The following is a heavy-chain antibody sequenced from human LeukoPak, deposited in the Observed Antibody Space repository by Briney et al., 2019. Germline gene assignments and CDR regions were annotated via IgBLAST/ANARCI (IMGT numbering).Heavy chain of an antibody. D-gene: IGHD4-23*01. CDR2: IYLDDSDT. J-gene: IGHJ4*02. V-gene: IGHV5-51*01. CDR3: ARHPDYGGKPDY. CDR1: GYRSTSYW. Sequence: GESLKISCKGSGYRSTSYWIGWVRQMPGKGLEWMGIIYLDDSDTRYSPSFQGQVTISADKSSSTACLQWSSLKASDTAMYYCARHPDYGGKPDYWGQGTLVTVSS.